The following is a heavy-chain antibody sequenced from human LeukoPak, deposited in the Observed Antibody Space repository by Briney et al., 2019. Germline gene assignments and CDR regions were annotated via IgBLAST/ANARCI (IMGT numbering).Heavy chain of an antibody. D-gene: IGHD2-2*01. CDR1: GGTFSSYA. J-gene: IGHJ5*02. V-gene: IGHV1-18*01. CDR2: ISAYNGNT. CDR3: ARCPDIVVVPAATTFDP. Sequence: ASVKVSCKASGGTFSSYAISWVRQAPGQGLEWMGWISAYNGNTNYAQKLQGRVTMTTDTSTSTAYMELRSLRSDDTAVYYCARCPDIVVVPAATTFDPWGQGTLVTVSS.